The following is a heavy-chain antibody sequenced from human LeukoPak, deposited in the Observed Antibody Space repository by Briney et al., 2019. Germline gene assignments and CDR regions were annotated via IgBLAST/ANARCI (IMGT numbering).Heavy chain of an antibody. CDR1: GFTFDDYA. V-gene: IGHV3-9*01. Sequence: PGGSLRLSCAASGFTFDDYAMHWVRQAPGKGLEWVSGISWNSGSIGYADSVKGRFTISRDNAKNSLYLQMNSLRAEDTALYYCAKDMGYSYGPPFDYWGQGTLVTVSP. D-gene: IGHD5-18*01. CDR3: AKDMGYSYGPPFDY. CDR2: ISWNSGSI. J-gene: IGHJ4*02.